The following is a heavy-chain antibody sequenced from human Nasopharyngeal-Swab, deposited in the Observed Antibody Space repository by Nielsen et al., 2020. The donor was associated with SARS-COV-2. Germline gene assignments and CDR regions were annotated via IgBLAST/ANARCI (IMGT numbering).Heavy chain of an antibody. CDR1: GYTFTSYY. CDR3: ARPAGGSSGSPHFDY. J-gene: IGHJ4*02. Sequence: ASVKASCKASGYTFTSYYMHWVRQAPGQGLEWMGIINPSGGSTSYAQKFQGRVTMTRDTSTSTVYMELSSLRSEDTAVYYCARPAGGSSGSPHFDYWGQGTLVTVSS. CDR2: INPSGGST. D-gene: IGHD3-10*01. V-gene: IGHV1-46*01.